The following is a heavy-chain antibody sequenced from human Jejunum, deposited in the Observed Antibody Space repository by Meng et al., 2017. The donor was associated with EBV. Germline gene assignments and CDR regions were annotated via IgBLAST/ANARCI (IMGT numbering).Heavy chain of an antibody. CDR1: VGSVSSGTYY. V-gene: IGHV4-61*01. D-gene: IGHD1-1*01. J-gene: IGHJ4*02. Sequence: QVQLKESGPGLGQPSVTRSLTCTVSVGSVSSGTYYWTWIRQPPGKGLEWIGYIYNSGSTNYNPSLKSRVTISLDTSKNQFSLKLSSVTAADTAMYYCARNWNFWGQGTLVTVSS. CDR2: IYNSGST. CDR3: ARNWNF.